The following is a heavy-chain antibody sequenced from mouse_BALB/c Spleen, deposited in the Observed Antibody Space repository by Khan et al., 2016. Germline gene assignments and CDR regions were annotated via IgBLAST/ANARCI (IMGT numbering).Heavy chain of an antibody. D-gene: IGHD2-3*01. Sequence: EVQLQESGPSLVKPSQTLSLTCSVSGDSITSGYWNWIRKFPGNKLEYMGYISYSGSTYYTPSLKSRLTITRDTSKNQYYLQLTSVTTEDTAKYYCARYDGYYFDYWGQGTTLTVAS. J-gene: IGHJ2*01. V-gene: IGHV3-8*02. CDR3: ARYDGYYFDY. CDR2: ISYSGST. CDR1: GDSITSGY.